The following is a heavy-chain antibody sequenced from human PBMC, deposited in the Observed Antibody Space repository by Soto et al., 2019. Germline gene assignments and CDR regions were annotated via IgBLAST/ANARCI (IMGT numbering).Heavy chain of an antibody. V-gene: IGHV1-69*13. Sequence: VKVSCKASGGTFSSYAISWVRQAPGQGLEWMGGIIPIFGTANYAQKFQGRVTITADESTSTAYMELSSLRSEDTAVYYCARGAAVAGSNYYYGMDVWGQGTTVTVSS. J-gene: IGHJ6*02. CDR2: IIPIFGTA. CDR1: GGTFSSYA. D-gene: IGHD6-19*01. CDR3: ARGAAVAGSNYYYGMDV.